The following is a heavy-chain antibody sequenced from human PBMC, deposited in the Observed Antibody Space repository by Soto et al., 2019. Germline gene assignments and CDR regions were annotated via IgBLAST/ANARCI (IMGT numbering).Heavy chain of an antibody. CDR1: GFTFSGYA. CDR2: ISYDGSNK. CDR3: AREGVVVAHRAFDI. V-gene: IGHV3-30-3*01. D-gene: IGHD3-22*01. J-gene: IGHJ3*02. Sequence: GGSLRLSCAAAGFTFSGYAMHWVRQAPGKGLEWVAVISYDGSNKYYADSVKGRFTISRDNSKNTLYLQMNSLRAEDTAVYYCAREGVVVAHRAFDIWGQGTMVTVSS.